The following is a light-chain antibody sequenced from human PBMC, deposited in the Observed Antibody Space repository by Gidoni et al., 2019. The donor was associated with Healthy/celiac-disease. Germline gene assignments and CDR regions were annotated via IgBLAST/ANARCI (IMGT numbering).Light chain of an antibody. J-gene: IGLJ1*01. V-gene: IGLV2-14*03. CDR3: SSYTSSSTLLYV. Sequence: QSALSQLASVPGSPAQSITISCTGTSSDVGGYNYVSWYQQHPGKAPKLMIYDVSNRPSGVSNRFSGSKSGNTASLTISGLQAEDEADYYCSSYTSSSTLLYVFGTGTKVTVL. CDR1: SSDVGGYNY. CDR2: DVS.